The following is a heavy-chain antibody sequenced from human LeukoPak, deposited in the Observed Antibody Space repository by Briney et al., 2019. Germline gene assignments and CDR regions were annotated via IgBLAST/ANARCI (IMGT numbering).Heavy chain of an antibody. CDR1: GYTFTSYG. CDR2: ISAYNGNT. CDR3: ARDPGSIAAAGRWFDP. J-gene: IGHJ5*02. D-gene: IGHD6-13*01. V-gene: IGHV1-18*01. Sequence: GASVKVSYKASGYTFTSYGISWVRQAPGQGLEWMGWISAYNGNTNYAQKLQGRVTMTTDTSTSTAYMELRSLRSDDTAVYYCARDPGSIAAAGRWFDPWGQGTLVTVSS.